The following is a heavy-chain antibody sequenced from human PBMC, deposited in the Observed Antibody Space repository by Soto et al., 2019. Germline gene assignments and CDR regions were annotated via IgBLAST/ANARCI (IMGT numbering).Heavy chain of an antibody. Sequence: QVQLVQSGAEVKKPGASVKVSCKASGYTFTSYDINWVRQATGQGLEWMGWMNPNSGDTGYAQKFQGRVTMTRNTPISTAYMELSSLRSEDTAVYYCARGHRYCINGVCLNWFDPWGQGTLVTVSS. CDR2: MNPNSGDT. CDR1: GYTFTSYD. D-gene: IGHD2-8*01. CDR3: ARGHRYCINGVCLNWFDP. J-gene: IGHJ5*02. V-gene: IGHV1-8*01.